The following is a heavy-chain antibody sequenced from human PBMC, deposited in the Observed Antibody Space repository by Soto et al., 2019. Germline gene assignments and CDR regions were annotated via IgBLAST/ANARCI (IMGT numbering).Heavy chain of an antibody. D-gene: IGHD3-10*01. V-gene: IGHV4-4*07. Sequence: SETLSLTCTVSGGSISSYYWSWIRQPAGKGLEWIGRIYTSGSTNNNPSLKSRVTMSVDTSKNQFSLKLSSVTAADTAVYYCAGGVAYGSGSYLLDYWGQGTLVTVSS. CDR1: GGSISSYY. J-gene: IGHJ4*02. CDR3: AGGVAYGSGSYLLDY. CDR2: IYTSGST.